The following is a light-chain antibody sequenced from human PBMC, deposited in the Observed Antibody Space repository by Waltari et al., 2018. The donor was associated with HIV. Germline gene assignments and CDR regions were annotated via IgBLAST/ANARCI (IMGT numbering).Light chain of an antibody. V-gene: IGLV2-14*01. J-gene: IGLJ3*02. CDR1: RSDVGGYNF. Sequence: QSALTQPASVSASPGQSITISCTGTRSDVGGYNFVSWYQQHPGKAPQLMIYEVFYRPSGVSNRFSGFKSANTASLTISGLQAEDEAYYYCSSYTSSSTWVFGGGTKLTVL. CDR3: SSYTSSSTWV. CDR2: EVF.